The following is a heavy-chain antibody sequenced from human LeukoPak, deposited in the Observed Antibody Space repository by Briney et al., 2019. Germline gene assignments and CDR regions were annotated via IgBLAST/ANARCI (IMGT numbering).Heavy chain of an antibody. J-gene: IGHJ4*02. CDR3: ASSRGYNYGPPDY. V-gene: IGHV4-39*01. CDR2: IYYSGST. D-gene: IGHD5-18*01. Sequence: SETLFLTCTVSGGSISSSSYYWGWIRQPPGKGLEWIGSIYYSGSTYYNPSLKSRVTISVDTSKDQFSLKLSSVIAADTAVYYCASSRGYNYGPPDYWGQGTLVTVSS. CDR1: GGSISSSSYY.